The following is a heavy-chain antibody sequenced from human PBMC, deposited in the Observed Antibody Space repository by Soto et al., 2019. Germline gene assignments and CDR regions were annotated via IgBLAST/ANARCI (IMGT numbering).Heavy chain of an antibody. D-gene: IGHD2-15*01. J-gene: IGHJ5*02. V-gene: IGHV4-59*01. CDR1: GGSISRYY. CDR3: ARATYPRSAFDP. Sequence: EPLSVTCTVSGGSISRYYWSWMRQPPGKGLEWIGYIYYSGSTNYNPSLKSRVTISVDTSKNQFSLKLSSVTAADTAVYYCARATYPRSAFDPWGQGTLVTVSS. CDR2: IYYSGST.